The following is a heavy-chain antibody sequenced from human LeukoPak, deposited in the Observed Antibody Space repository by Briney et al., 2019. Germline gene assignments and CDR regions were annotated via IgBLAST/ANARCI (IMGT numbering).Heavy chain of an antibody. D-gene: IGHD3-22*01. CDR2: IIPIFGTA. Sequence: SVKVSCKASGCTFSSYAISWVRQAPGQGLEWMGRIIPIFGTANYAQKFQGRVTITTDESTSTAYMELSSLRSEDTAVYYCARQSSHYYYDSSGYAFDIWGQGTMVTVSS. CDR3: ARQSSHYYYDSSGYAFDI. V-gene: IGHV1-69*05. J-gene: IGHJ3*02. CDR1: GCTFSSYA.